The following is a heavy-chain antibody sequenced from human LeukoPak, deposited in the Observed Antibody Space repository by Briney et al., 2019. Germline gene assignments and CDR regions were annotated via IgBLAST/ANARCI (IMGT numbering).Heavy chain of an antibody. V-gene: IGHV4-39*01. CDR2: IYYSGST. J-gene: IGHJ3*02. CDR1: GGSISSSSYY. D-gene: IGHD2-15*01. CDR3: ARHRWKLYDAFDI. Sequence: SETLSLTCTVSGGSISSSSYYWGWIRQPPGKGLEWIGSIYYSGSTYYNPSLKSRVTISVDTSKNQFSLKLSSVIAADTAVYYCARHRWKLYDAFDIWGQGTMVTVSS.